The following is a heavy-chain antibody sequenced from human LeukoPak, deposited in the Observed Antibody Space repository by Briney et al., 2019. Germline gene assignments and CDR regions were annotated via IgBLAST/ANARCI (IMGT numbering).Heavy chain of an antibody. D-gene: IGHD2-15*01. J-gene: IGHJ4*02. CDR1: GGSISSGGYY. V-gene: IGHV4-31*03. CDR2: IYYSGST. CDR3: ARVRGSLLVL. Sequence: SQTRSLTCTVSGGSISSGGYYWSWIRQHPGKGLEWVGYIYYSGSTYYNPSLKSRVTISVDTSKNQFSLKLSSVTAADTAVYYCARVRGSLLVLWGQGTLVTVSS.